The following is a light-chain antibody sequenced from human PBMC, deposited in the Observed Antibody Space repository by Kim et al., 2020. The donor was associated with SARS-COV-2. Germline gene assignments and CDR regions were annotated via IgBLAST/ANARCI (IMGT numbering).Light chain of an antibody. Sequence: QSALTQPPSASGSHGQSVTISCTGTGSDIASYDYVSWYQQHPGKAPKLIISEVNKRPSGVPDRFSGSKSYNTASLTVSGLQAEDEADYYCSSYAGTKGVIFGGGTQLTVL. V-gene: IGLV2-8*01. J-gene: IGLJ2*01. CDR1: GSDIASYDY. CDR3: SSYAGTKGVI. CDR2: EVN.